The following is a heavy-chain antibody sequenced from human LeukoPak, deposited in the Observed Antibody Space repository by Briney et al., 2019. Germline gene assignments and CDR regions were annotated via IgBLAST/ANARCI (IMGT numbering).Heavy chain of an antibody. CDR2: ISGSGGST. D-gene: IGHD3-9*01. V-gene: IGHV3-23*01. J-gene: IGHJ6*03. CDR3: AKCVILTGRYMDV. Sequence: GALVLSCAASGFTFSTYGMNWGRPAPGKGLEWVSAISGSGGSTYYADSVKGRFTISRDNSKNTLYLQMNSLRAEDTAVYYCAKCVILTGRYMDVWGKGTTVTISS. CDR1: GFTFSTYG.